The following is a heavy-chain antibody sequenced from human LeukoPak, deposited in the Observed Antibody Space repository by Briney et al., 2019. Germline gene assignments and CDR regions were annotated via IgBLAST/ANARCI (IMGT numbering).Heavy chain of an antibody. Sequence: SVKVSCKASGGTFSSYAISWVRQAPGQGLEWMGGIIPIFGTANYAQKSQGRVTITADKSTSTAYMELSSLRSEDTAVYYCARGLLWFGELPYYYYGMDVWGKGTTVTVSS. V-gene: IGHV1-69*06. D-gene: IGHD3-10*01. CDR1: GGTFSSYA. CDR3: ARGLLWFGELPYYYYGMDV. CDR2: IIPIFGTA. J-gene: IGHJ6*04.